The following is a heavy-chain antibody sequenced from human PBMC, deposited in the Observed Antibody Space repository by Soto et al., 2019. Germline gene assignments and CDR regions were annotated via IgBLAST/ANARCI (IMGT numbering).Heavy chain of an antibody. D-gene: IGHD4-17*01. CDR1: GFTFSRYS. V-gene: IGHV3-7*03. CDR2: IKQDGSEK. J-gene: IGHJ5*02. CDR3: ARDRDDYQNWFDP. Sequence: EVQLVESGGGLVQPGGSLRLSCAASGFTFSRYSMSWVRQAPGKGLEWVANIKQDGSEKYYVDSVKGRFTISRDNAKKSLYLQMNSLRAEDTAVYYCARDRDDYQNWFDPWGQGTLVTVSS.